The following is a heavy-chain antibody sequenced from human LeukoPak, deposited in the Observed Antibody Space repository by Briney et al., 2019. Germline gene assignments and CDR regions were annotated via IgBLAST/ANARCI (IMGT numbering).Heavy chain of an antibody. Sequence: GRSLRLSCAASGFTFSSYAMHWVRQAPGKGLEWVAVISYDGSNKYYADSVEGRFTISRDNSKNTLYLQMNSLRAEDTAVYYYARDEAAAGTASHWGQGTLVTVSS. CDR2: ISYDGSNK. D-gene: IGHD6-13*01. CDR1: GFTFSSYA. CDR3: ARDEAAAGTASH. J-gene: IGHJ4*02. V-gene: IGHV3-30*04.